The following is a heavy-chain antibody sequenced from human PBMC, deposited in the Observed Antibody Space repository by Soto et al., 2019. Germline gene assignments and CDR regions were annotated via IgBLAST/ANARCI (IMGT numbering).Heavy chain of an antibody. D-gene: IGHD4-17*01. CDR3: ARVEDYGDYYGY. CDR1: GGTFSSYA. V-gene: IGHV1-69*13. J-gene: IGHJ4*02. Sequence: ASVKVSCKASGGTFSSYAISWVRQAPGQGLEWMGGIIPIFGTANYAQKFQGRVTITADESTSTAYMELSSLRSEGTAVYYCARVEDYGDYYGYWGQGTLVTVSS. CDR2: IIPIFGTA.